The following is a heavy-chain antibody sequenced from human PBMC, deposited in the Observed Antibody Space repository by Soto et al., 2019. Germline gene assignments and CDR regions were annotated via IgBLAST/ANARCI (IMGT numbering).Heavy chain of an antibody. CDR1: GDSVSSNSAA. CDR3: ARGSTMVRGVIISPNYYYMDV. D-gene: IGHD3-10*01. J-gene: IGHJ6*03. Sequence: PSQTLSLTCAISGDSVSSNSAAWNWIRQSPSRGLEWLGRTYYRSKWYNDYAVSVKSRITINPDTSKNQFSLQLNSVTPEDTAVYYCARGSTMVRGVIISPNYYYMDVWGKGTTVTVSS. CDR2: TYYRSKWYN. V-gene: IGHV6-1*01.